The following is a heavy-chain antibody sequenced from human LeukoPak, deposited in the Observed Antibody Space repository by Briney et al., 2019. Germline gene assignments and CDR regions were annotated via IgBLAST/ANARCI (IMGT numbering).Heavy chain of an antibody. Sequence: SETLSLTCTVSGGSISSTTYYWAWIRQPPGKGLEWIGSIYYSGSTYYNPSLKSRVTISVDTSKNQFSLKLSSVTAADTAVYYCARARGYSYGSLFDYWGQGTLVTVSS. CDR1: GGSISSTTYY. CDR2: IYYSGST. D-gene: IGHD5-18*01. CDR3: ARARGYSYGSLFDY. J-gene: IGHJ4*02. V-gene: IGHV4-39*07.